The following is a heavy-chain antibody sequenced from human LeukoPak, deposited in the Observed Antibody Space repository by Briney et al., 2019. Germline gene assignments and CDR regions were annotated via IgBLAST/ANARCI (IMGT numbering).Heavy chain of an antibody. CDR3: VREILYCRGGSCYRGPFDN. Sequence: KPSETLSLTCTVSNDSISSGDYYWNWIRQPLGKVLAWIGYIFHRGGTSYNPSLKSRILFSVDTSQNQFSLKLNSVTAADTAVYYCVREILYCRGGSCYRGPFDNWGQGTLVTVSA. J-gene: IGHJ4*02. V-gene: IGHV4-30-4*01. CDR2: IFHRGGT. D-gene: IGHD2-15*01. CDR1: NDSISSGDYY.